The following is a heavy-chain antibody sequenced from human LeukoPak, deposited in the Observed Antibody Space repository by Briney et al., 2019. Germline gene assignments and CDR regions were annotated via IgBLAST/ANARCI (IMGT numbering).Heavy chain of an antibody. J-gene: IGHJ4*02. Sequence: GGSLRLSCAASGFTFRNYWMSWVRQAPGKGLEWVANIKQDGSKKDYVDSVKGRFTISRDNAKNSLYLQMNSLRAEDTAVYYCARELDGDYVGFDGPDYWGQGTLVTVSS. CDR3: ARELDGDYVGFDGPDY. D-gene: IGHD4-17*01. CDR2: IKQDGSKK. V-gene: IGHV3-7*01. CDR1: GFTFRNYW.